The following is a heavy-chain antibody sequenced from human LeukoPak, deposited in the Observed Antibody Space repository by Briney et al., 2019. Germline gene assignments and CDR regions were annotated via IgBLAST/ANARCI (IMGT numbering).Heavy chain of an antibody. Sequence: GGSLRLSCAASGFTFSTYAMTWVRQSPGKGLEWVSGISGSGGSTYYADSVRGRFTISRDNSKNTLYLQMNSLRAEDTAVYYCAKDRPPDWWGQGTLVTVSS. CDR2: ISGSGGST. V-gene: IGHV3-23*01. J-gene: IGHJ4*02. CDR3: AKDRPPDW. CDR1: GFTFSTYA.